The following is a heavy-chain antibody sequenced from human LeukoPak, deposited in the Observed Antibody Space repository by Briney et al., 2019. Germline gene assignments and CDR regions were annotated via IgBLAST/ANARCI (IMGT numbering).Heavy chain of an antibody. V-gene: IGHV1-69*13. Sequence: GASVKVSCKASGGTFSSYAISWVRQAPGQGLEWMGGVIPIFGTANYAQKFQGRVTITADGSTSTAYMELSSLRSEDTAVYYCARAGPGAYYYMDVWGKGTTVTVSS. CDR1: GGTFSSYA. CDR2: VIPIFGTA. CDR3: ARAGPGAYYYMDV. D-gene: IGHD3-10*01. J-gene: IGHJ6*03.